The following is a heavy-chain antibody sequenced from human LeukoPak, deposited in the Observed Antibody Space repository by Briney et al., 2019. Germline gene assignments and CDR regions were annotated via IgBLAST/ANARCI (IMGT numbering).Heavy chain of an antibody. CDR2: MSYDGSNK. D-gene: IGHD1-26*01. J-gene: IGHJ4*02. CDR3: AKGGGGSYLRFDY. CDR1: GFTFSSYW. Sequence: PGGSLRLSCAASGFTFSSYWMHWVRQAPGKGLEWVAVMSYDGSNKYYADSVKGRFSISRDNSKNTLYLQMNSLRPEDTAVFYCAKGGGGSYLRFDYWGQGTLVTVSS. V-gene: IGHV3-30*18.